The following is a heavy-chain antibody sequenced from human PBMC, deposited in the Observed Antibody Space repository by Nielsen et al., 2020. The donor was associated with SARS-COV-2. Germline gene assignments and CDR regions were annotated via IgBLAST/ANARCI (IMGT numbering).Heavy chain of an antibody. CDR3: ATSWWA. D-gene: IGHD2-15*01. V-gene: IGHV1-24*01. CDR2: FDPEDGET. CDR1: GYTLTELS. J-gene: IGHJ5*02. Sequence: ASVKVSCKVSGYTLTELSMHWVRQAPGKGLEWMGGFDPEDGETIYAQKFQGRVTMTTDTSTSTAYMELRSLRSDDTAVYYCATSWWAWGQGTLVTVSS.